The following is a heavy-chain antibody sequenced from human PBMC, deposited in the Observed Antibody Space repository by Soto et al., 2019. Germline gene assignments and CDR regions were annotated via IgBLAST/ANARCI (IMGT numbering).Heavy chain of an antibody. D-gene: IGHD6-13*01. Sequence: ASVKVSCKASGYTFTSYGISWVRQAPGQGLEWMGWISAYNGNTNYAQKLQGRVTMTEDTSTDTAYMELSSLRSEDTAVYYCATGLERQQLVYATNYWGQGTLVTVS. CDR3: ATGLERQQLVYATNY. CDR2: ISAYNGNT. J-gene: IGHJ4*02. V-gene: IGHV1-18*01. CDR1: GYTFTSYG.